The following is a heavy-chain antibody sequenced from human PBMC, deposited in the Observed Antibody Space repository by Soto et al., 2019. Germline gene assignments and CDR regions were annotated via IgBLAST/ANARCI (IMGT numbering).Heavy chain of an antibody. J-gene: IGHJ6*02. Sequence: GGSLRLSCAASGFTFSSYSMNWVRQAPGKGLEWVSYISSSSSTIYYADSVKGRFTISRDNAKNSLYLQMNSLRAEDTAVYYCARDALLEWCPQGYYYYGMDVWGQGTTVTVSS. V-gene: IGHV3-48*04. CDR1: GFTFSSYS. D-gene: IGHD3-3*01. CDR3: ARDALLEWCPQGYYYYGMDV. CDR2: ISSSSSTI.